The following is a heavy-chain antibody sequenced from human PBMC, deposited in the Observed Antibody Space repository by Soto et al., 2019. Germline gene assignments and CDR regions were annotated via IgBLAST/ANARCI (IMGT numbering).Heavy chain of an antibody. Sequence: GGSLRLSCAASGFSFIKYAMSWVRQAPGKGLEWVSGLSGSGGSTSSADSVKGRFAISRDNSRNTLYLQMNSLRDGDTAIYYCARGLSAGKGYTPDYWGQGTLVTVSS. CDR3: ARGLSAGKGYTPDY. D-gene: IGHD5-18*01. CDR1: GFSFIKYA. CDR2: LSGSGGST. V-gene: IGHV3-23*01. J-gene: IGHJ4*02.